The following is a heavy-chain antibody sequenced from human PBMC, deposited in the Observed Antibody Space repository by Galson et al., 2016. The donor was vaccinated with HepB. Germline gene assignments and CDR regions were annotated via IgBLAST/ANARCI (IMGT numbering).Heavy chain of an antibody. J-gene: IGHJ3*02. Sequence: SVKVSCKASGGTFSNYVIIWVRQAPGQGLEWMGGIIPIFGTPKYAQKFQGRVTITADESTRTAYMELRSLRSEDTAMYYCARDYRGSGWYADALGIWGQGTMVTVSS. CDR3: ARDYRGSGWYADALGI. D-gene: IGHD6-19*01. CDR2: IIPIFGTP. V-gene: IGHV1-69*13. CDR1: GGTFSNYV.